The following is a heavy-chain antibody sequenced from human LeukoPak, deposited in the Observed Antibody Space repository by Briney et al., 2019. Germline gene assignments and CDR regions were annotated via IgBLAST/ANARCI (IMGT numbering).Heavy chain of an antibody. V-gene: IGHV3-21*01. D-gene: IGHD2-8*01. Sequence: PGGSLRLSCAASGFTFSSYGMNWVRQAPGKGLEWVSSISSSSSYIYYADSVKGRFTISRDNAKNSLYLQMNSLRAEDTAVYYCARARKWSITSLDYWGQGTLLTVSS. J-gene: IGHJ4*02. CDR1: GFTFSSYG. CDR3: ARARKWSITSLDY. CDR2: ISSSSSYI.